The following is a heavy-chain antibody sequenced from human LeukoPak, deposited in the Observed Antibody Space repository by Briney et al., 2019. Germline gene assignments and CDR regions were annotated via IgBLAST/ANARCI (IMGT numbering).Heavy chain of an antibody. D-gene: IGHD5-24*01. J-gene: IGHJ4*02. V-gene: IGHV4-4*09. CDR2: IYTSGST. CDR1: GGSISSYY. CDR3: ARVRGGDGYNYHYLDY. Sequence: PSETLSLTCTVSGGSISSYYWSWIRQPPGKGLEWIGYIYTSGSTNYNPSLKSRVTISVDTSKNQFSLKLSSVTAADTAVYYCARVRGGDGYNYHYLDYWGQGTLVTVSS.